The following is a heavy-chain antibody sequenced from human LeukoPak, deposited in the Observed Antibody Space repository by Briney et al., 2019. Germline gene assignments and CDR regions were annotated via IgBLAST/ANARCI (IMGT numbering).Heavy chain of an antibody. Sequence: PSETLSLTCTVSGGSISSYYRSWIRQPAGKGLEWIGRIYTSGSTNYNPSLKSRVTMSVDTSKNQFSLKLSSVTAADTAVYYCARDGPGGAVAGLYYFDYWGQGTLVTVSS. D-gene: IGHD6-19*01. CDR1: GGSISSYY. V-gene: IGHV4-4*07. J-gene: IGHJ4*02. CDR3: ARDGPGGAVAGLYYFDY. CDR2: IYTSGST.